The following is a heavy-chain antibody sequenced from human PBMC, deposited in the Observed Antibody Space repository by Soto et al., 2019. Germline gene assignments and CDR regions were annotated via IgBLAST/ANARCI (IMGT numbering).Heavy chain of an antibody. V-gene: IGHV1-69*12. CDR3: ARTYHEGGGGKADFYYGLDG. J-gene: IGHJ6*02. CDR2: IIPMLDSA. CDR1: GGTFDNYA. Sequence: QVQLVQSGAEVKKPGSSVKVSCKASGGTFDNYAITWVRQAPGQGLEWMGGIIPMLDSANYAEKFQDRVTITADETQTEGYMGVSKVTSEETAMYYCARTYHEGGGGKADFYYGLDGGGQGTTVTVSS. D-gene: IGHD2-15*01.